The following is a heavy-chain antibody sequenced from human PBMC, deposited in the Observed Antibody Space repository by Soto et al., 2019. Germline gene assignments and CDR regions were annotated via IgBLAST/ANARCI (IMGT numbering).Heavy chain of an antibody. Sequence: SDTLSLTCPVSGFSINSGGSHWTWMRQRPGEGLEWIGYITYRGTTYSIPSLKSRVTMSVDTSKNQFSLKLSSVSAADTAVYYCARDSGESLRFFDYWGQGAQVKVSS. CDR3: ARDSGESLRFFDY. J-gene: IGHJ4*02. D-gene: IGHD3-10*01. CDR2: ITYRGTT. V-gene: IGHV4-31*03. CDR1: GFSINSGGSH.